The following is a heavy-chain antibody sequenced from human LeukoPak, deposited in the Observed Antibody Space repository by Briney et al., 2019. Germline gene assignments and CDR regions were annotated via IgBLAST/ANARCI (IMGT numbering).Heavy chain of an antibody. CDR3: AGGRDGYNSGAFDI. V-gene: IGHV4-4*07. D-gene: IGHD5-24*01. CDR1: GGXLSSYY. J-gene: IGHJ3*02. Sequence: PSETLSLTCTVSGGXLSSYYWSWIGQPAGKGLEWNGRLYTSGSTNHPSLKSRVTLSVDTSKNQFSLKLSSVTAADTAVYYCAGGRDGYNSGAFDIWRQGTMVTVSS. CDR2: LYTSGST.